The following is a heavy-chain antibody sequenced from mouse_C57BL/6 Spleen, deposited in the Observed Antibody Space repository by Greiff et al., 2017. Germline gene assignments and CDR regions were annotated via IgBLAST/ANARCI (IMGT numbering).Heavy chain of an antibody. CDR1: GFTFSNYW. CDR2: IRLKSDNYAT. J-gene: IGHJ1*03. V-gene: IGHV6-3*01. Sequence: EVKVEESGGGLVQPGGSMKLSCVASGFTFSNYWMNWVRQSPEKGLEWVAQIRLKSDNYATHYAESVKGRFTISRDDSKSSVYLQMNNLRAEDTGIYYCTGFITTVDWYFDVWGTGTTVTVSS. CDR3: TGFITTVDWYFDV. D-gene: IGHD1-1*01.